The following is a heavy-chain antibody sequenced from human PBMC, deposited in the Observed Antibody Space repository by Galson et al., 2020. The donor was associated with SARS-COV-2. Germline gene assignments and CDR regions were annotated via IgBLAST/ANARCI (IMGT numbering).Heavy chain of an antibody. CDR3: ARVVAGYCSSTSCYTGWFDP. D-gene: IGHD2-2*02. CDR2: IYYSGST. J-gene: IGHJ5*02. Sequence: SETLSLTCTVSGGSISSGGYYWSWIHQHPGKGLEWIGYIYYSGSTYYNPSLKSRVTISVDTSKNQFSLKLSSVTAADTAVYYCARVVAGYCSSTSCYTGWFDPWGQGTLVTVSS. CDR1: GGSISSGGYY. V-gene: IGHV4-31*03.